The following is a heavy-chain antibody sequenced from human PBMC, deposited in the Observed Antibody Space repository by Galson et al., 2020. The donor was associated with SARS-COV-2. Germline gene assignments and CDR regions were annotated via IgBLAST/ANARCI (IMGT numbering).Heavy chain of an antibody. V-gene: IGHV3-30-3*01. Sequence: ETGGSLRLSCAASGFTFSSYAMHWVRQPPAKELEWVAVISYDGSNKYYADSVKGRFTISRDNSKNPLYLQMNSLRAEDTAVYYCARDPVVSDILAGYYSAIRGYVDYWGQGTLVTVSS. D-gene: IGHD3-9*01. CDR3: ARDPVVSDILAGYYSAIRGYVDY. CDR1: GFTFSSYA. J-gene: IGHJ4*02. CDR2: ISYDGSNK.